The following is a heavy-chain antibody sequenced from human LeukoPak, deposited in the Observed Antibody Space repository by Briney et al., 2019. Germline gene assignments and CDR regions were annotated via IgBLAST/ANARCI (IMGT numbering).Heavy chain of an antibody. J-gene: IGHJ4*02. CDR2: IYYSGST. CDR1: GGSISSYY. D-gene: IGHD3-16*02. V-gene: IGHV4-59*01. CDR3: ARDGGYDYVWGSNRHQDY. Sequence: PSETLSLTCTVSGGSISSYYWSWIRQPPGKGLEWIGYIYYSGSTNYNPSLKSRVTISVDTSKNQFSLKLSSVTAADTAVYYCARDGGYDYVWGSNRHQDYWGQGTLVTVSS.